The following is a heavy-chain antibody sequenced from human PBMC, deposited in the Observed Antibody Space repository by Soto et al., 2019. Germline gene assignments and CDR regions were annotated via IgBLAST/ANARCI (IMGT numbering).Heavy chain of an antibody. CDR2: ISSSTRTI. CDR3: AGDAPRVGLDV. Sequence: GGSPRLSCAASGFTFSSYSINWVRQPPGKGLEWVSYISSSTRTIYYADSVKGRFTISRDNAKNSLYLQMSSLRDEDTAVYYCAGDAPRVGLDVWGQGTTVTVSS. J-gene: IGHJ6*02. V-gene: IGHV3-48*02. CDR1: GFTFSSYS.